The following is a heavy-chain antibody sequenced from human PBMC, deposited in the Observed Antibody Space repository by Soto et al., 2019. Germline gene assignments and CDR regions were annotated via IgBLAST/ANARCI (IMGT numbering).Heavy chain of an antibody. CDR2: ISTYNGNT. J-gene: IGHJ5*02. Sequence: QVQLVQSGAEVKKPGASVKVSCTASGYTFSNFGITWVRQAPGQGLEWMGWISTYNGNTNYARNVQGRVTMTIDTSTSTAYMELRSLRSDDTAMYYCAACTGPSCHRGRVWFDPWGQGTLVTVSA. CDR1: GYTFSNFG. V-gene: IGHV1-18*04. CDR3: AACTGPSCHRGRVWFDP. D-gene: IGHD2-8*02.